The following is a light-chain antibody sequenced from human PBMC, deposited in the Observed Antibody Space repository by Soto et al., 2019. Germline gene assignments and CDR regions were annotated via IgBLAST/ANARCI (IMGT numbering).Light chain of an antibody. CDR2: GAS. V-gene: IGKV3-20*01. Sequence: EIVLTQSPGTLSLSPGERATLSCRASQSVSSSYFAWYQQKPGQTPRLLIYGASSRATGIPDRFSGSGSGTDFTLTISRLEPEDFAVYYCQQYGSSPYTFGQETKLEIK. CDR1: QSVSSSY. J-gene: IGKJ2*01. CDR3: QQYGSSPYT.